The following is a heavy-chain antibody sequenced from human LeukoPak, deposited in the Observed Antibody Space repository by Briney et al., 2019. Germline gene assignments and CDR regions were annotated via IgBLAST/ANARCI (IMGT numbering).Heavy chain of an antibody. V-gene: IGHV3-21*01. D-gene: IGHD3-22*01. CDR3: ARDQDSYGQDYYDSSGYYR. CDR1: GFTFSSYS. Sequence: PGGPLRLSCAASGFTFSSYSMNWVRQAPGKGLEWVSSISSSSSYIYYADSVKGRFTISRDNAKNSLYLQMNSLRAEDTAVYYCARDQDSYGQDYYDSSGYYRWGQGTLVTVSS. CDR2: ISSSSSYI. J-gene: IGHJ4*02.